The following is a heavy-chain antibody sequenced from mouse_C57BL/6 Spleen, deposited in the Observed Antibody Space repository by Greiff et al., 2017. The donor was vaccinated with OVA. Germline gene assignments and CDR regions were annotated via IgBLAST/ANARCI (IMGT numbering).Heavy chain of an antibody. CDR2: IDPSDSYT. CDR1: GYTFTSYW. J-gene: IGHJ4*01. CDR3: AKLYYGSSPYAMDY. Sequence: QVQLQQPGAELVKPGASVKLSCKASGYTFTSYWIQWVKQRPGQGLEWIGEIDPSDSYTNYNQKFKGKATLTVDTSSSTAYMQLSSLTSEDSAVYYCAKLYYGSSPYAMDYWGQGTSVTVSS. D-gene: IGHD1-1*01. V-gene: IGHV1-50*01.